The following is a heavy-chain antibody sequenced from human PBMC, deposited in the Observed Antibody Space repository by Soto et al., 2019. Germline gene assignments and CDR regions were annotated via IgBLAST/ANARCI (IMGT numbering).Heavy chain of an antibody. CDR3: AAGGTRWLHSPFDY. CDR2: FDPEDGET. Sequence: QVQLVQSGGEVKKPGASVKDSCKVSGHTLTELSMHWMRLAPGKGLEWMGGFDPEDGETISAQKFQGRVTMTEDTSTDSTYLELSSLRSEDTAVYYCAAGGTRWLHSPFDYWGQGTLVTISS. D-gene: IGHD1-1*01. V-gene: IGHV1-24*01. CDR1: GHTLTELS. J-gene: IGHJ4*02.